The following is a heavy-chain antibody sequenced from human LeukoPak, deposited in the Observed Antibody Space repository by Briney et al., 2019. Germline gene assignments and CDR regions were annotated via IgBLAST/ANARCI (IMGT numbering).Heavy chain of an antibody. J-gene: IGHJ4*02. D-gene: IGHD5-24*01. CDR2: ISSGSGTI. CDR3: AREWLQEPASFDY. V-gene: IGHV3-48*01. Sequence: GGSLRLSCAASGFTFSTSSMNWVRQAPGKGLEWISYISSGSGTIYYADSVKGRFTISKDTAKNSLSLQMNSLRAEDTAVYYCAREWLQEPASFDYWGQGTLVTVSS. CDR1: GFTFSTSS.